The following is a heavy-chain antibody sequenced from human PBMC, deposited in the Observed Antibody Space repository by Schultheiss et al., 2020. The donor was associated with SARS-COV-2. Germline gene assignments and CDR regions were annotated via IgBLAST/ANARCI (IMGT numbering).Heavy chain of an antibody. CDR1: GFTFISYA. Sequence: GGSLRLSFAASGFTFISYAMSWVRQAPGKGLEWVSALSGSGGSAYYADSVKGRFTISRDNFKNTLYLEMNSLRAEDTALYYCAKSEAGWSGSKRYLDYWGQGTLVTVSS. V-gene: IGHV3-23*01. J-gene: IGHJ4*02. CDR3: AKSEAGWSGSKRYLDY. D-gene: IGHD3-3*01. CDR2: LSGSGGSA.